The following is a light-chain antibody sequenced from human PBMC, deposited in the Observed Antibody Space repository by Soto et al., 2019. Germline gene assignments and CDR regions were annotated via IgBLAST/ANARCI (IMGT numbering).Light chain of an antibody. J-gene: IGKJ4*01. Sequence: VIIPHSDSLLLAPGGRGTMNCKSSKSVLDSSNNKYYLAWYQQKPGQPPKLLIYAATTRESGVPERFSGSGSGTDFTLTISSLQAEDVAYYYCQHYYTTPLTFGGGTKVDIK. CDR3: QHYYTTPLT. CDR2: AAT. CDR1: KSVLDSSNNKYY. V-gene: IGKV4-1*01.